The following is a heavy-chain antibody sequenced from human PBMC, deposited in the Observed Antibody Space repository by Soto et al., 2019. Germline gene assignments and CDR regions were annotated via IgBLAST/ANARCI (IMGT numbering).Heavy chain of an antibody. V-gene: IGHV1-8*01. CDR3: ARERTGGPSMDV. CDR2: MNPNSGNT. J-gene: IGHJ6*02. CDR1: GYTFTSYD. D-gene: IGHD1-26*01. Sequence: QVQLVQSGAEVKKPGASVKVSCKASGYTFTSYDINWVRQATGQGLEWMGWMNPNSGNTGYAQKFQGRVTMTRNTSISTAYMELSTLRSDAAAGYYVARERTGGPSMDVWGQGTTVTASS.